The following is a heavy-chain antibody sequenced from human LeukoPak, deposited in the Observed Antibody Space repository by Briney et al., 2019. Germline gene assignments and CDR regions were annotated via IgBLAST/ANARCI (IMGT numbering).Heavy chain of an antibody. CDR2: ISSTGNYI. D-gene: IGHD4/OR15-4a*01. Sequence: GGSLRLSCAASGFTFSSYSMNWVRQAPGKGLEWVSYISSTGNYISYTDSVRGRFTISRDNSKNTLYLQMNSLRAEDTAVYYCARRAGAYSHPYDYWGQGTLVTVSS. CDR3: ARRAGAYSHPYDY. V-gene: IGHV3-21*04. CDR1: GFTFSSYS. J-gene: IGHJ4*02.